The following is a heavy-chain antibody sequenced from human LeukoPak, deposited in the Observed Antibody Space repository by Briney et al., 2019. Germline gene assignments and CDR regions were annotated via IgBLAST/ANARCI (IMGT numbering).Heavy chain of an antibody. CDR3: VKGNRCATCGGWFDP. Sequence: GGSLRLSCAASGFTIGSYAMSWVRQAPGKGLEWVSTVSDSGANTWYADSVKGRFTISRDNSKDPLYLQMNSLRAEDTAVYYCVKGNRCATCGGWFDPWGQGTLVTVSS. V-gene: IGHV3-23*01. J-gene: IGHJ5*02. CDR2: VSDSGANT. D-gene: IGHD2-8*01. CDR1: GFTIGSYA.